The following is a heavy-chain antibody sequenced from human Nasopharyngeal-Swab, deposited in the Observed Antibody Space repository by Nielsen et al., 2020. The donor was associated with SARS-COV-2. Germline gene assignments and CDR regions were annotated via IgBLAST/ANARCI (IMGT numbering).Heavy chain of an antibody. CDR2: INPNSGGT. J-gene: IGHJ5*02. CDR3: AREGVELCSGGSCPAYNWFDP. V-gene: IGHV1-2*06. Sequence: WVRQAPGQGLEWMGRINPNSGGTNYAQKFQGRVTMTRDTSISTAYMELSRLRSDDTAVYYCAREGVELCSGGSCPAYNWFDPWGQGTLVTVSS. D-gene: IGHD2-15*01.